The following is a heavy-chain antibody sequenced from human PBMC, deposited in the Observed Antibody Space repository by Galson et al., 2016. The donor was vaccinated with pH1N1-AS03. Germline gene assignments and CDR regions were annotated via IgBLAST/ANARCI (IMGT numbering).Heavy chain of an antibody. CDR2: ISWNDNK. CDR1: GFSLSTSEVG. CDR3: GNSTAGY. V-gene: IGHV2-5*01. J-gene: IGHJ4*02. D-gene: IGHD2-21*02. Sequence: PALVTPPQTLTLTCTFSGFSLSTSEVGVGWIRQPPGKALERLALISWNDNKLYRPSLKSRPTITKDTSKNQVVLTMTHMDPEDTATYYCGNSTAGYWGQGILVTASS.